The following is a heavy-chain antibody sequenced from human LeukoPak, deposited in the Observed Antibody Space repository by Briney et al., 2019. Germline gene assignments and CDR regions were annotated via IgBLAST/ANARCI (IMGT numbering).Heavy chain of an antibody. J-gene: IGHJ3*02. CDR2: ISYDGSNK. CDR1: GFTFSSYG. Sequence: GGSLRLSCAASGFTFSSYGMHWVRQAPGKGLEWVAVISYDGSNKYYAGSVKGRFTISRDNSKNTLYLQMNSLRAEDTAVYYCAKVPHIAAAGPDAFDIWGQGTMVTVSS. CDR3: AKVPHIAAAGPDAFDI. D-gene: IGHD6-13*01. V-gene: IGHV3-30*18.